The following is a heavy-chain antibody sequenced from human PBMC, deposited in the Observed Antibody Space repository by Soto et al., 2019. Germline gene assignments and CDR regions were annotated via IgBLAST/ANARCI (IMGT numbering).Heavy chain of an antibody. J-gene: IGHJ6*02. CDR3: ARGGYYDNSWGKLSHYGLDV. D-gene: IGHD3-16*01. CDR1: GYTFIRYG. Sequence: QVQLAQSTGEVKKPGASVRVSCKATGYTFIRYGIAWVRQAPGQGFEWMGWISPYNDHTVYAQKFQGRVTMTADTSTRTVYMNLRGLKSDDTAVYYCARGGYYDNSWGKLSHYGLDVWGQGTSVSVSS. V-gene: IGHV1-18*01. CDR2: ISPYNDHT.